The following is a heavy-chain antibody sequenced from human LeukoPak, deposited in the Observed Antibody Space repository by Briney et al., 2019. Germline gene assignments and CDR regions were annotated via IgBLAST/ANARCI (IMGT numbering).Heavy chain of an antibody. CDR3: AREMLATVTTPSDY. V-gene: IGHV3-21*01. D-gene: IGHD4-11*01. J-gene: IGHJ4*02. Sequence: GGSLRLSCAASGFTFRSYRMNWVRQAPGKGLEWVSSISSSSSYIYYADSVKGRFTISRDNAKNSLYLQMNSLRAEDTAVYYCAREMLATVTTPSDYWGQGTLVTVSS. CDR1: GFTFRSYR. CDR2: ISSSSSYI.